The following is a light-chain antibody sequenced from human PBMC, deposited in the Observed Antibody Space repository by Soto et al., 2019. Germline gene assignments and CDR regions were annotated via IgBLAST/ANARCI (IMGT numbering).Light chain of an antibody. V-gene: IGLV1-40*01. Sequence: VLTQPPSVSWAPGQSVTISCTGSTSNIGAGYDVHWYQQLPGTAPKLLIYGNSNRPSGVPDRFSGSKSGTSAALAITGLQAEDEADYYCQSYDSSLSGYVFGTGTKVTV. CDR1: TSNIGAGYD. J-gene: IGLJ1*01. CDR2: GNS. CDR3: QSYDSSLSGYV.